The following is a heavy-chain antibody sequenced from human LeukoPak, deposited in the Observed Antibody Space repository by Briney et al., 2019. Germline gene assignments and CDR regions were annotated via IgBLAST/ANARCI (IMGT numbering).Heavy chain of an antibody. J-gene: IGHJ4*01. CDR2: INPNGGGT. CDR3: ARDSYSGSYYY. Sequence: ASVKVSCKASGYTFTGYYMHWVRQAPGQGLEWMGWINPNGGGTNYAQQFQGRVTMTSDTSISTAYMELSSLRSDDTAVYYCARDSYSGSYYYWGHGTLVTVSS. V-gene: IGHV1-2*02. D-gene: IGHD1-26*01. CDR1: GYTFTGYY.